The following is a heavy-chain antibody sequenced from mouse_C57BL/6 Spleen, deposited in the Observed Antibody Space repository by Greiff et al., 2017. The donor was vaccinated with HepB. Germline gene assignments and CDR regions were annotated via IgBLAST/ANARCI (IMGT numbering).Heavy chain of an antibody. D-gene: IGHD2-4*01. J-gene: IGHJ4*01. Sequence: QVQLQQPGAELVKPGASVKMSCKASGYTFTSYWITWVKQRPGQGLEWIGDIYPGSGSTNYNEKFKSKATLTVDTSSSTAYMQLSSLTSEDSAVYYCALYYDYDWAMDYWGQGTSVTVSS. CDR2: IYPGSGST. CDR1: GYTFTSYW. V-gene: IGHV1-55*01. CDR3: ALYYDYDWAMDY.